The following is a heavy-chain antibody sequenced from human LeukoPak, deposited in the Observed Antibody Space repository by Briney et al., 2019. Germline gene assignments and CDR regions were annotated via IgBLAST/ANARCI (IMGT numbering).Heavy chain of an antibody. Sequence: TGGSLRLSCAASGFTFSHYAMRWVRQAPGKGLEWLSEIGGGGDGAYHADSVKGRFTISRDNSKNTLYLQMNSLRAEDTAVYYCTKDRPSGRAYFDYWGQGTLVTVSS. CDR2: IGGGGDGA. CDR1: GFTFSHYA. J-gene: IGHJ4*02. CDR3: TKDRPSGRAYFDY. D-gene: IGHD1-1*01. V-gene: IGHV3-23*01.